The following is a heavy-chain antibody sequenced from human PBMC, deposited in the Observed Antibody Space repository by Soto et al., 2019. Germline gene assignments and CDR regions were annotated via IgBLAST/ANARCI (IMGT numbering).Heavy chain of an antibody. CDR1: GFTFGDYA. J-gene: IGHJ4*02. D-gene: IGHD3-9*01. CDR3: TKYYDILTGYSTTNYFDY. CDR2: IRSKAYGGTT. V-gene: IGHV3-49*03. Sequence: GGSLRLSCTASGFTFGDYAMSWFRQAPGKGLEWVGFIRSKAYGGTTEYAASVKGRFTISRDDSKSIAYLQMNSLKTEDTAVYYCTKYYDILTGYSTTNYFDYWGQGTLVTVSS.